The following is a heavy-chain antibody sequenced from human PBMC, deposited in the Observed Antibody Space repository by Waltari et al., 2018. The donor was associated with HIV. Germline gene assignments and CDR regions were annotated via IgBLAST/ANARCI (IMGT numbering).Heavy chain of an antibody. CDR1: GYTFTNYW. CDR2: IYPFDSDT. CDR3: ARLFYYDTTGYINNAFDI. V-gene: IGHV5-51*03. J-gene: IGHJ3*02. Sequence: EVQLVQSGAEVRKPGESLKISCKASGYTFTNYWIAWVRQMSGEGLEWMGIIYPFDSDTRYNPSFEGQITISADKSLATAYLEWSNLNASDAAIYYCARLFYYDTTGYINNAFDIWGQGTVVTVS. D-gene: IGHD3-22*01.